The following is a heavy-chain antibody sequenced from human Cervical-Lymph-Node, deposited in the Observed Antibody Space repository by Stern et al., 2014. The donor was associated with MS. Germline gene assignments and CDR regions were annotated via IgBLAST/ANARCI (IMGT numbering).Heavy chain of an antibody. Sequence: VQLEESGGGVVQPGGSQRLSCTASGFTFEDYAMEWVRQVPGKGLEWGAMIWYDGSQKNYGDSVRGRFSVSRDNSRNTLYLQMKSLSLEDTAVYYCARKIPDYYYYAMDVWGQGTTVTVSS. CDR2: IWYDGSQK. CDR1: GFTFEDYA. V-gene: IGHV3-33*01. CDR3: ARKIPDYYYYAMDV. J-gene: IGHJ6*02. D-gene: IGHD2-2*02.